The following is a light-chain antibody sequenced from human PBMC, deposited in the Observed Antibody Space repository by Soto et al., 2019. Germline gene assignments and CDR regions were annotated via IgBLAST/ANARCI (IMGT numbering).Light chain of an antibody. CDR1: SSDVGGYNY. CDR2: EVF. Sequence: QSALTQPPSVSGSPGQSLTISCTGTSSDVGGYNYVSWYHHHPGKAPKLIIYEVFKRPSGVPDRFSGSKSGNTASLTVSGLQAEDVADYYCSSYAGSDSVLFGGGTKLTVL. V-gene: IGLV2-8*01. CDR3: SSYAGSDSVL. J-gene: IGLJ3*02.